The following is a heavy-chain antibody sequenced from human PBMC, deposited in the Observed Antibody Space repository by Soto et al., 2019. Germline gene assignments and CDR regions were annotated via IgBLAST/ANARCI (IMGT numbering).Heavy chain of an antibody. D-gene: IGHD6-13*01. CDR3: AREGGGPAAAGTSRIYWYFDL. Sequence: PSETLSLTCTVSGGSISSYYWSWIRQPPGKGLEWIGYIYYSGSTNYNPSLKSRVTISVDTSKNQFSLKLSSVTAADTAVYYCAREGGGPAAAGTSRIYWYFDLWGRGTLVTVSS. J-gene: IGHJ2*01. V-gene: IGHV4-59*01. CDR1: GGSISSYY. CDR2: IYYSGST.